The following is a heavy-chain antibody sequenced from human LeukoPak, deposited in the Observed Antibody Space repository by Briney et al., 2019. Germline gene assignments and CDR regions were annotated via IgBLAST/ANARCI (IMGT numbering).Heavy chain of an antibody. V-gene: IGHV3-7*01. J-gene: IGHJ3*02. CDR2: IKQDGSEK. D-gene: IGHD4-17*01. Sequence: PGGSLRLSCAASGFTFSSYWMSWVRQAPGKGLEWVANIKQDGSEKYYVDSVKGRFTISRDNAKNSLYLQMNSLRAEDTAVYYCAFEQITTVTTAFDIWGQGQWSPSLQ. CDR1: GFTFSSYW. CDR3: AFEQITTVTTAFDI.